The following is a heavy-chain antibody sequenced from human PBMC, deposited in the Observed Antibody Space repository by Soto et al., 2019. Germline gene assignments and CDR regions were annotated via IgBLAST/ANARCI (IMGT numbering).Heavy chain of an antibody. CDR3: AKVQEKWSKFFDY. D-gene: IGHD2-15*01. V-gene: IGHV1-18*01. Sequence: QVQLVQSGAEVKKPGASVKVSCKASGYTFTNYGVSWVRQAPGQWLEWMGWINTYKGNTNYAQKFQGRVTMTTDTSTSTAYMELRSLRSDDTAIYYCAKVQEKWSKFFDYWGQGTLVTVSS. CDR1: GYTFTNYG. CDR2: INTYKGNT. J-gene: IGHJ4*02.